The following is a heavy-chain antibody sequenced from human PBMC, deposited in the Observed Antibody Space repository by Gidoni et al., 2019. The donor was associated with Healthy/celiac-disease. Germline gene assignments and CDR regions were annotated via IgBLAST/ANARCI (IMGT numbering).Heavy chain of an antibody. CDR3: ARECWWELPTSPLDY. CDR1: GGTFSSYA. Sequence: QVQLVQSGAEVKKPGSSVKVSGKASGGTFSSYAISWVRQAPGQGLEWIGRISPMFGTANSAQKFQGRVTITAVKSTSLAYMELSSLSSEDNAVYYCARECWWELPTSPLDYWGQGTLVTVSS. J-gene: IGHJ4*02. CDR2: ISPMFGTA. D-gene: IGHD1-26*01. V-gene: IGHV1-69*06.